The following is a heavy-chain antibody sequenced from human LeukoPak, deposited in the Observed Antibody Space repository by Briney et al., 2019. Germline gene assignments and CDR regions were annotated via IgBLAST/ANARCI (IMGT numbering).Heavy chain of an antibody. V-gene: IGHV3-66*01. J-gene: IGHJ4*02. D-gene: IGHD3-22*01. CDR1: GFIVSTYY. CDR2: IYSGGST. Sequence: PGGSLRLSCAASGFIVSTYYMTWVRQAPGKGLEWVSVIYSGGSTYYADSMKGRFTISRDSSKNTLYLQMNSLRAEDTAVYYCAKEYYYDSSGYKDWGQGTLVTVSS. CDR3: AKEYYYDSSGYKD.